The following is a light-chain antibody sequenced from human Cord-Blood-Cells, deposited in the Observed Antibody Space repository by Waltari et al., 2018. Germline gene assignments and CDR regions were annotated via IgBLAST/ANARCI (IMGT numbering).Light chain of an antibody. CDR3: QQSYSTPYT. Sequence: DIQMNQSPYSLSASVGDRVTITCRASQSISSYLIWYQQKPGKAPNLLIFAASSLQSGVPSSFSGSGSWTDFTLTISSLQPEDFATYYCQQSYSTPYTFGQGTKLEIK. CDR1: QSISSY. CDR2: AAS. V-gene: IGKV1-39*01. J-gene: IGKJ2*01.